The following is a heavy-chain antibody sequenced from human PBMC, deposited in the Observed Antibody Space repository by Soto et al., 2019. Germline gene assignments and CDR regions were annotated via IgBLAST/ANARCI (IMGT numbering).Heavy chain of an antibody. Sequence: GGSLRLSCAASGFTFSSYWMHWVRQAPGKGLVWVSRINSDGSSTSYADSVKGRFTISRDNATNTLYLQMNSLRAEDTAVYYCARKEITPYYYDSSGSYDYWGKGTLVTVS. D-gene: IGHD3-22*01. CDR1: GFTFSSYW. J-gene: IGHJ4*02. CDR3: ARKEITPYYYDSSGSYDY. V-gene: IGHV3-74*01. CDR2: INSDGSST.